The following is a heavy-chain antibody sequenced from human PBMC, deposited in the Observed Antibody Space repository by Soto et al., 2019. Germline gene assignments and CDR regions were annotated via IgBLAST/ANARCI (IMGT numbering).Heavy chain of an antibody. V-gene: IGHV3-23*01. CDR1: GFTFSSYA. CDR2: ISGSGCST. CDR3: AKGELELNYYYYGMDV. D-gene: IGHD1-7*01. J-gene: IGHJ6*02. Sequence: PGGSLRLSCAASGFTFSSYAMSWVRPAPGKGLEWVSAISGSGCSTYYADSVKGRFTISRDNSKNTLYLQMNSLRAEDTAVYYWAKGELELNYYYYGMDVWGQGTTVTVSS.